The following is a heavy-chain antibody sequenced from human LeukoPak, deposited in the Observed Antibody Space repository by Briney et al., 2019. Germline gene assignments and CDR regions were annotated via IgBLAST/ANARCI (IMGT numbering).Heavy chain of an antibody. CDR1: GFTFSTYW. CDR3: AKATYSTSPGYYFDY. CDR2: ISWNSAMI. D-gene: IGHD6-6*01. Sequence: GGSLRLSCSASGFTFSTYWMSWVRQGPGKGLEWVSGISWNSAMIAYADSVKGRFTISRDNAKNSLYLQMNSLRAEDTAFYYCAKATYSTSPGYYFDYWGQGTLVTVSS. J-gene: IGHJ4*02. V-gene: IGHV3-9*01.